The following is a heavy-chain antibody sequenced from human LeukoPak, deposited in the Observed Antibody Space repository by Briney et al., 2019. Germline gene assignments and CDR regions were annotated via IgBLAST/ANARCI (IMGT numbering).Heavy chain of an antibody. V-gene: IGHV3-30-3*01. CDR1: GFTFSSYS. J-gene: IGHJ6*02. CDR2: VSYDGSSE. CDR3: ARDRVLYFYYGMDV. D-gene: IGHD2-21*01. Sequence: GGSLRLSCAASGFTFSSYSIHWVRQAPGKGLEWVAVVSYDGSSENYADSVKGRFTISRDNSKNTLYLQMNSLRAEDTAVYYYARDRVLYFYYGMDVWGQGTTVTVSS.